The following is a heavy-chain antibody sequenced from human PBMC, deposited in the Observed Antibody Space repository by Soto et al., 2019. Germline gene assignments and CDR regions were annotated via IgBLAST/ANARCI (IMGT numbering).Heavy chain of an antibody. CDR3: ARDDRGRRSSGAYYYYGMDV. CDR1: GGTFSSYA. V-gene: IGHV1-69*01. CDR2: IIPIFGTA. Sequence: QVQLVQSGAEVKKPGSSVKVSCKASGGTFSSYAISWVRQAPGQGLEWMGGIIPIFGTANYVQKFQGRVTITADESTSTASMERSSLRSEDTAVYSCARDDRGRRSSGAYYYYGMDVWGQGTTVTVSS. D-gene: IGHD6-6*01. J-gene: IGHJ6*02.